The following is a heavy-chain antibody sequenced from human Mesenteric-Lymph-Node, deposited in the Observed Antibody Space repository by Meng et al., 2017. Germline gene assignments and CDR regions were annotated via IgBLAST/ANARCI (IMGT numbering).Heavy chain of an antibody. CDR2: INHSGST. CDR1: GGSVSGYY. V-gene: IGHV4-34*01. Sequence: VPLQQWGAGLLKPSETLSLTCAVYGGSVSGYYWSWIRQPPGKGLEWIGEINHSGSTNYNPSLKSRVTISVDTSKNQFSLKLSSVTAADTAVYFCARGELLWDYWGQGTLVTVSS. CDR3: ARGELLWDY. D-gene: IGHD2-2*01. J-gene: IGHJ4*02.